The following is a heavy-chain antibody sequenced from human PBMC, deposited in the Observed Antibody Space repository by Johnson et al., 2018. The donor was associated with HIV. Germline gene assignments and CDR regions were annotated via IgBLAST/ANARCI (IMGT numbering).Heavy chain of an antibody. J-gene: IGHJ3*01. CDR1: GFTFSSYG. D-gene: IGHD3-22*01. V-gene: IGHV3-33*03. CDR2: IWYDGSEK. Sequence: QVQLVESGGGVVQPGRSLRLSCTASGFTFSSYGLHWVRQAPGKGLEWVAVIWYDGSEKYYVDSVKGRFTISRDNAKNSLYLQMNSLRAEDTAVYYFASYFGTMIEVVTYAFEGWDQGTMVTVSS. CDR3: ASYFGTMIEVVTYAFEG.